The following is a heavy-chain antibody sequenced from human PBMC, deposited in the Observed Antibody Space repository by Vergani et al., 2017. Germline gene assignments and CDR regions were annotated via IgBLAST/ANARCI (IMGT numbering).Heavy chain of an antibody. V-gene: IGHV3-48*01. J-gene: IGHJ4*02. D-gene: IGHD3-10*01. CDR1: GFTFSSYS. CDR2: ISSSSSTI. Sequence: EVQLVESGGGLVQPGGSLRLSCAASGFTFSSYSMNWVRQAPGKGLEGVSYISSSSSTIYYADSVKGRFTISRDNAKNSLYLQMNSLRAEDTAVYYCARLFDYYGSGSYDYWGQGTLVTVSS. CDR3: ARLFDYYGSGSYDY.